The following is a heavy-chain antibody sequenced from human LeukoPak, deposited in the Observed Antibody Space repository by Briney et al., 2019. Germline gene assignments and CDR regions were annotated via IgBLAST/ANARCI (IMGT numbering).Heavy chain of an antibody. J-gene: IGHJ5*02. CDR1: GFTFSSYS. D-gene: IGHD2-2*01. Sequence: GGSLRLSCAASGFTFSSYSMNWVRQAPGKGLEWVSAISGSGGSTYYADSVKGRFTISRDNSKNTLYLQMNSLRAEDTAVYYCAKDWARYCSSTSCPPHWFDPWGQGTLVTVSS. CDR3: AKDWARYCSSTSCPPHWFDP. V-gene: IGHV3-23*01. CDR2: ISGSGGST.